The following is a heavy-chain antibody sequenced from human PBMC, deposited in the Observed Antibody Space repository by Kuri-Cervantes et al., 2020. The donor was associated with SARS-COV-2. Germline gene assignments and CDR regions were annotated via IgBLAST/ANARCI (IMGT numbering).Heavy chain of an antibody. CDR1: GGSFSGYY. J-gene: IGHJ4*02. Sequence: GSLRLSCAVYGGSFSGYYWSWIRQPPGKGLEWIGEINHSGSTNYNPSFSGRVTISADTSRNQFSLDLRSVTAADTALYFCARGNFWTGYYFFFDYWGQGAQVTVSS. CDR2: INHSGST. D-gene: IGHD3/OR15-3a*01. V-gene: IGHV4-34*01. CDR3: ARGNFWTGYYFFFDY.